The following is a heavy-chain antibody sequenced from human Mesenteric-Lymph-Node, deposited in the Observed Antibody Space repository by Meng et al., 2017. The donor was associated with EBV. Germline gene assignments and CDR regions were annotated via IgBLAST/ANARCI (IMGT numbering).Heavy chain of an antibody. CDR2: VYYSGST. D-gene: IGHD3-10*01. CDR1: GGYVSSNNFY. J-gene: IGHJ5*02. V-gene: IGHV4-61*01. CDR3: ARENPARGNWFDP. Sequence: QGRLQDSGPGLLKPSETLSLSCTVSGGYVSSNNFYWSWIRQPPGKGLEWIGYVYYSGSTNYNPSLKSRVTISVDTSKNQFSLDLYSVTAADTAVYYCARENPARGNWFDPWGQGALVTVSS.